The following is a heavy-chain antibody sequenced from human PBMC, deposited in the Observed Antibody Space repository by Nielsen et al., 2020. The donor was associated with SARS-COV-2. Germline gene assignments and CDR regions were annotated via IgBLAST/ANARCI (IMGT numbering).Heavy chain of an antibody. CDR3: TTEGLITGTSFQYI. D-gene: IGHD1-20*01. CDR1: GFTFSNAW. V-gene: IGHV3-15*01. J-gene: IGHJ4*02. Sequence: GESLKISCAASGFTFSNAWMSWVRQAPGKGLEWVGRIKSKTDGGTTDYAAPVKGRFTISRDDSKNTLYLQMNSLKTEDTAVYYCTTEGLITGTSFQYIWGQGTLVTVSS. CDR2: IKSKTDGGTT.